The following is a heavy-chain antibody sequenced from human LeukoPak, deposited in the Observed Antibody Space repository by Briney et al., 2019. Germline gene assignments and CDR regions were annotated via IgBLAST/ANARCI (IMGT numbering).Heavy chain of an antibody. V-gene: IGHV4-39*07. CDR2: IYYSGST. Sequence: SETLSLTCTVSGGSISSSSYYWGWIRQPPGKGLEWIGSIYYSGSTYYNPSLKSRVTISVDTSKNQFSLKLSSVTAADTAVYYCARVGRYCSGGSCSDFDYWGQGTLVTVSS. CDR1: GGSISSSSYY. CDR3: ARVGRYCSGGSCSDFDY. J-gene: IGHJ4*02. D-gene: IGHD2-15*01.